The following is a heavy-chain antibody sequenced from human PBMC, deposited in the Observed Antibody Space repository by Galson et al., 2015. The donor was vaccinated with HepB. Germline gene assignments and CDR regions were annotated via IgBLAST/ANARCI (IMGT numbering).Heavy chain of an antibody. CDR1: GGTFTKYT. Sequence: SVKVSCKASGGTFTKYTISWVRQAPGQGLEWMGRIIPVLGMANYAQKFQGRVTITADRSTSTAYMEVSSLRSEDTAVYYCAREDSKWLLHYFDYWGQGTLVTVSS. D-gene: IGHD3-22*01. V-gene: IGHV1-69*04. CDR2: IIPVLGMA. J-gene: IGHJ4*02. CDR3: AREDSKWLLHYFDY.